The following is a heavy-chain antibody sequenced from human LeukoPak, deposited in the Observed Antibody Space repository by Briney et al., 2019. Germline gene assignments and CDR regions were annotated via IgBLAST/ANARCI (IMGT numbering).Heavy chain of an antibody. CDR1: GLSFSRYW. D-gene: IGHD1-26*01. J-gene: IGHJ6*02. CDR2: IKQDGSEK. CDR3: ARVRGNYYMDV. Sequence: LGGSLRLSCAASGLSFSRYWMSWVRQAPGKGLEWVANIKQDGSEKYYVDSVRGRFTISRDNAKNSLYLQMNSLRAEDTAVYYCARVRGNYYMDVWGQGTTVTASS. V-gene: IGHV3-7*05.